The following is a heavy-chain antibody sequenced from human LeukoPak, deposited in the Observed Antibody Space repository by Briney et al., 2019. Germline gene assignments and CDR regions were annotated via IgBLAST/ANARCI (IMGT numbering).Heavy chain of an antibody. CDR2: IYYSGST. V-gene: IGHV4-39*01. J-gene: IGHJ3*02. CDR1: GGSISSSSYY. D-gene: IGHD3-22*01. CDR3: ARKYYDDSSGYYVDAFDI. Sequence: SETLSLTCTVSGGSISSSSYYWGWIRQPPGKGLEWIGSIYYSGSTYYNPSLKSRVTISVDTSKNQFSLKLSSVTVADTAVYYCARKYYDDSSGYYVDAFDIWGQGTMVTVSS.